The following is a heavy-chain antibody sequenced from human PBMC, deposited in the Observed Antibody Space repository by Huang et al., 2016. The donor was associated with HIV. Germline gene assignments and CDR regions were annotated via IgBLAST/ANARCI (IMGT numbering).Heavy chain of an antibody. J-gene: IGHJ4*02. V-gene: IGHV1-69*13. D-gene: IGHD6-6*01. CDR3: AQAAQVNNQYFDD. CDR2: IIPIFGTT. CDR1: EGTFSSYS. Sequence: VQLIQSGAEVKKTGSSVRVSCRASEGTFSSYSIGWMRQAPGQGLEWMGGIIPIFGTTTSAQTFQVRVSVSADESTSTAYTHLNSLRSEGTAVYYCAQAAQVNNQYFDDWGQGTLVTVSS.